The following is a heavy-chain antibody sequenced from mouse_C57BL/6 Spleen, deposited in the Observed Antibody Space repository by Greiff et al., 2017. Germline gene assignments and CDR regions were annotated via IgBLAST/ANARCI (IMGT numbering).Heavy chain of an antibody. D-gene: IGHD1-1*01. CDR3: ARSITTVVADYFDY. CDR1: GFTFTDYY. Sequence: EVQRVESGGGLVQPGGSLSLSCAASGFTFTDYYMSWVRQPPGKALEWLGFIRNKANGYTTEYSASVKGRFTISRDNSQSILYLQMNALRAEDSATYYCARSITTVVADYFDYWGQGTTLTVSS. J-gene: IGHJ2*01. V-gene: IGHV7-3*01. CDR2: IRNKANGYTT.